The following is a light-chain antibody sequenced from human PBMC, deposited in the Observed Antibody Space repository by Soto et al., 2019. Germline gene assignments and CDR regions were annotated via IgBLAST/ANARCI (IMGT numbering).Light chain of an antibody. CDR3: SSYTCSSTDV. CDR2: EVS. CDR1: SSDVGGYNY. V-gene: IGLV2-14*01. Sequence: QSALTQPASVSGSPGQSITISCTGTSSDVGGYNYVSWYQQHPGKAPKLMIYEVSNRPSGVSNRFSGSKSGNTASLTISGLQAEDEADYYCSSYTCSSTDVFGPGTKVTVL. J-gene: IGLJ1*01.